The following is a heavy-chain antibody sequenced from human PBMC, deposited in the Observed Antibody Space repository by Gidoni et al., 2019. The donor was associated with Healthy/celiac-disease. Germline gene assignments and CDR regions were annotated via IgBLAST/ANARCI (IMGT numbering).Heavy chain of an antibody. CDR3: ALDAADYHGP. CDR2: IIPIFGTA. CDR1: GGTFSSYA. V-gene: IGHV1-69*01. D-gene: IGHD3-10*01. Sequence: VQLVQSVVEVKKPGPSVKVSCKASGGTFSSYAISWVRQAPGQGLEWMGGIIPIFGTANYAQKFQGRVTITADESTSIAYMELSSLRSEDTAVYYCALDAADYHGPWGQGTLVTVSS. J-gene: IGHJ5*02.